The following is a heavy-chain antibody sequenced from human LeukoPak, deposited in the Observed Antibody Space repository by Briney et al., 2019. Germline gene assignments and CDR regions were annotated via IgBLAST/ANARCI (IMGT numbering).Heavy chain of an antibody. Sequence: ASVKVSCKASGYSFIDYAVHWVRQAPGQRLEWMGWINAGNDNTEYSQKFQGRVTITRDTYASTAYMELSSLRSEDTAVYFCARDISGNYAPGGYWDQGTLVTVSS. V-gene: IGHV1-3*01. CDR1: GYSFIDYA. CDR3: ARDISGNYAPGGY. CDR2: INAGNDNT. D-gene: IGHD1-26*01. J-gene: IGHJ4*02.